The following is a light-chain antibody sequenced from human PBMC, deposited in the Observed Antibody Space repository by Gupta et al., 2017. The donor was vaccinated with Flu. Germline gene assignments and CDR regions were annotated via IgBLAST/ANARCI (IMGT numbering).Light chain of an antibody. V-gene: IGKV3-20*01. CDR1: QSVSSNY. Sequence: EIVLTQSPGTLSLSPGERATLSCRASQSVSSNYLAWYQQKPGQAPRLLIYGASSRVTDIPVRFSGSGSGTDFTLSISRLDPEDFAVYYCQQDGGSPLTFGHGTRLEI. CDR2: GAS. CDR3: QQDGGSPLT. J-gene: IGKJ5*01.